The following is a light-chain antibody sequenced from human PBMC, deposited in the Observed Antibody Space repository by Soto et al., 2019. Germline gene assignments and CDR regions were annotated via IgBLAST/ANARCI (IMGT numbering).Light chain of an antibody. CDR1: SSNIGAGYD. CDR3: LSYAGTAYV. Sequence: QSVLTQPPSVSGAPGQSVTISCTGTSSNIGAGYDIHWYQQPPGTAPKLVIYNNHNRPSGVPDRFSGSKSGTSGSLAITGLQAEDEADYFCLSYAGTAYVFGTGTKLTVL. V-gene: IGLV1-40*01. J-gene: IGLJ1*01. CDR2: NNH.